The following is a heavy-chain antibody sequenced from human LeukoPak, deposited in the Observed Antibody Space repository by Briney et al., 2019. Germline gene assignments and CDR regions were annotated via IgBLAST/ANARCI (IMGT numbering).Heavy chain of an antibody. J-gene: IGHJ4*02. CDR1: GYTFTSYA. CDR2: INTNTGNP. D-gene: IGHD3-22*01. Sequence: ASVKVSCKASGYTFTSYAMNWVRQAPGQGLEWMGWINTNTGNPTYAQGFTGRFVFSLDTSVSTAYLQISSLKAEDTAVYYCARVGPRFDSSGYYELPDYWGQGTLVTVSS. V-gene: IGHV7-4-1*02. CDR3: ARVGPRFDSSGYYELPDY.